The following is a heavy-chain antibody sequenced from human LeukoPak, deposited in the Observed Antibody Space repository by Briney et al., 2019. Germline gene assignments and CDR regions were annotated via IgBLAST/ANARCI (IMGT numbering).Heavy chain of an antibody. J-gene: IGHJ2*01. Sequence: HPGRSLRLSCAASGFTFSSYGTHWVRQAPGKGLEWVAVIWYDGSNKYYADSVKGRFTISRDNSKNTLYLQMNSLRAEDTAVYYRARDLRWSHYWYFDLWGRGTLVTVSS. CDR1: GFTFSSYG. CDR2: IWYDGSNK. D-gene: IGHD2-15*01. V-gene: IGHV3-33*01. CDR3: ARDLRWSHYWYFDL.